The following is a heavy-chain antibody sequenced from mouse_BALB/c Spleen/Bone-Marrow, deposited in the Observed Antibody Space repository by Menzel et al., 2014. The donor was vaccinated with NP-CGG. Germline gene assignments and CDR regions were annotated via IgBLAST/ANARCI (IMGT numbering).Heavy chain of an antibody. CDR1: GYTFTSYW. V-gene: IGHV1-7*01. D-gene: IGHD2-3*01. CDR3: ARERYAGYYFDY. J-gene: IGHJ2*01. Sequence: VQLQQSGAELAKPGASVKMSCKASGYTFTSYWMHWVKQRPGQGLEWIGYINPSTGCTEYNQKFKDKATLTADKSSSTAYMQLSSLTSEDSAVYYCARERYAGYYFDYWGQGTTLTVSS. CDR2: INPSTGCT.